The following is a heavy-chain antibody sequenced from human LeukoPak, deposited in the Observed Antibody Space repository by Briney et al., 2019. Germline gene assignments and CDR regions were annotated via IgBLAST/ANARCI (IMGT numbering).Heavy chain of an antibody. CDR3: ARGVPTWIQLYNWFDP. CDR2: INHSGST. J-gene: IGHJ5*02. Sequence: PSETLSLTCAVYGGSFSGYYWSWIRQPPGKGLEWIGEINHSGSTNYNPSLKSRVTISVDTSKNQFSLKLSSVTAADTAVYYCARGVPTWIQLYNWFDPWGQGTLVTVSS. D-gene: IGHD5-18*01. CDR1: GGSFSGYY. V-gene: IGHV4-34*01.